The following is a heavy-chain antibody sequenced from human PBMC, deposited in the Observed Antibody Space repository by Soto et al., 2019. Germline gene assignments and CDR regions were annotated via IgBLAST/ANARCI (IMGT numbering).Heavy chain of an antibody. J-gene: IGHJ6*02. CDR3: ARRSDFWSGYKAYGMDV. D-gene: IGHD3-3*01. CDR1: GYSVTSYW. CDR2: IYPGDSDT. V-gene: IGHV5-51*03. Sequence: PGESLKISCKGSGYSVTSYWIGWVRQMPGKGLEWMGIIYPGDSDTRYSPSFQGQVTISADKSISTAYLQWSSLKASDTAMYYCARRSDFWSGYKAYGMDVWGQGTTVTVSS.